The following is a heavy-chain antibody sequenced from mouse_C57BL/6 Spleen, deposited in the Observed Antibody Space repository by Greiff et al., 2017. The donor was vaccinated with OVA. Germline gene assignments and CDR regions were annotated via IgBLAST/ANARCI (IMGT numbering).Heavy chain of an antibody. J-gene: IGHJ1*03. CDR3: ARETVVATDWYFDV. V-gene: IGHV3-6*01. CDR2: ISYDGSN. D-gene: IGHD1-1*01. CDR1: GYSITSGYY. Sequence: EVQLQESGPGLVKPSQSLSLTCSVTGYSITSGYYWNWIRQFPGNKLEWMGYISYDGSNNYNPSLKNRISITRDTSKNQFFLKLNSVTTEDTATYYCARETVVATDWYFDVWGTGTTVTVSS.